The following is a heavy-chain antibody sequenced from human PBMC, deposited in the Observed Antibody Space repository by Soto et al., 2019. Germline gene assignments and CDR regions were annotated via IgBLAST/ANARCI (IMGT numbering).Heavy chain of an antibody. D-gene: IGHD3-10*01. V-gene: IGHV1-69*13. CDR1: GGTFSSYA. CDR2: IIPIFGTA. Sequence: GASVKVSCKASGGTFSSYAISWVRQAPGQGLEWMGGIIPIFGTANYEQKFQGRVTITADDSTSTAYMELSSLRSEDTAVYCCASHYYGSGSYPLWGQGTLVTVSS. J-gene: IGHJ4*02. CDR3: ASHYYGSGSYPL.